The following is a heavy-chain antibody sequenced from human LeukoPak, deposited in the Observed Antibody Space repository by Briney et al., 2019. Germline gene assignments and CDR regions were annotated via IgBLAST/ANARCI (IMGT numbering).Heavy chain of an antibody. CDR3: AKDRMYYYDSSGYYGFFDY. J-gene: IGHJ4*02. V-gene: IGHV3-66*01. CDR1: GFTVSSNY. CDR2: IYSGGST. D-gene: IGHD3-22*01. Sequence: GGSLRLSCAASGFTVSSNYMSWVRQAPGKGLEWVSVIYSGGSTYYADSVKGRFTISRDNSKNTLYLQMNSLRAEDTAVYYCAKDRMYYYDSSGYYGFFDYWGQGTLVTVSS.